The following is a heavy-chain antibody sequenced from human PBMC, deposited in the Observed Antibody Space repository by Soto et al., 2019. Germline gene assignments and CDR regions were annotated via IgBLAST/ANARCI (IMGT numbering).Heavy chain of an antibody. V-gene: IGHV3-23*01. CDR2: ISGSGGST. Sequence: GGSLRLSCAASGFTFSSYAMSWVRQAPGKGLDWVSAISGSGGSTYYADSVKGRFTISRDNSKSTLYLQMNSLRAEDTAVYYCAKDLLCSSAGCYTDYWGQGALVTVSS. D-gene: IGHD2-2*02. CDR1: GFTFSSYA. J-gene: IGHJ4*02. CDR3: AKDLLCSSAGCYTDY.